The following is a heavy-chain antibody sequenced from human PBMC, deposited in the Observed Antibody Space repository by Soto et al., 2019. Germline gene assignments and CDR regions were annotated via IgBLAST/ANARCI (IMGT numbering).Heavy chain of an antibody. D-gene: IGHD3-22*01. CDR2: INHSGST. J-gene: IGHJ4*02. Sequence: QVQLQQWGAGLLKPSETLSLTCAVYGGSFSGYYWSWIRQPPGKGLEWIGEINHSGSTNYNPSLKSRVTISVDTSQNQFSLKLSSVTAADTAVYYCARGPSTSGYSGQASDYWGQGNLVTVSS. V-gene: IGHV4-34*01. CDR1: GGSFSGYY. CDR3: ARGPSTSGYSGQASDY.